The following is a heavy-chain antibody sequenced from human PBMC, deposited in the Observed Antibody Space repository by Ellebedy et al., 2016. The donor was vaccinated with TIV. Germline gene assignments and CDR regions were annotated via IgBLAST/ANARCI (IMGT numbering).Heavy chain of an antibody. Sequence: MPSETLSLTCAISGDTVSSDSATWSWIRQSPSRGLEWLGRTYYRSKWYNEYAVSVESRITINSDTSKNQFSLQLSSVTPEDTAIYYCAREIRAYDSWGQGTLVTVSS. CDR2: TYYRSKWYN. J-gene: IGHJ4*02. V-gene: IGHV6-1*01. CDR1: GDTVSSDSAT. CDR3: AREIRAYDS.